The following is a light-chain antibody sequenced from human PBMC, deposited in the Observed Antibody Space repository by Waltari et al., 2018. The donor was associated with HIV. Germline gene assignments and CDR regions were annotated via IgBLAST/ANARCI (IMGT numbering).Light chain of an antibody. J-gene: IGKJ1*01. CDR2: SVS. Sequence: EILLTQSPATLSVSPGERATLSCRASQSVSDNLAWYQHKPGQPPRLLIYSVSVRATDIPARFSGSGSGTEFTLTLDSLQSEDFAVFYCQQYHDWPRTFGQGTKVEI. CDR3: QQYHDWPRT. CDR1: QSVSDN. V-gene: IGKV3D-15*01.